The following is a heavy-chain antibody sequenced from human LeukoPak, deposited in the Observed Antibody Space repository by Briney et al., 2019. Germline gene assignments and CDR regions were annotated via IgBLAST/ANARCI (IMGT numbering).Heavy chain of an antibody. CDR1: GGSISNYH. Sequence: SETLSLTCTVSGGSISNYHRSWIRQPAGKGLEWIGQIHTSGSTNYNPPLKSRVTMSIDTTEDQVSLTIRSVTAADTAFYYCARRDISSGWSFDYWGQGTLVTVSS. V-gene: IGHV4-4*07. D-gene: IGHD6-19*01. CDR3: ARRDISSGWSFDY. J-gene: IGHJ4*02. CDR2: IHTSGST.